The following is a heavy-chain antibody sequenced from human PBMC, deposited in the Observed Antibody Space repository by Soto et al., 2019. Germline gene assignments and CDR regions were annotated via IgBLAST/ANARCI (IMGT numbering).Heavy chain of an antibody. CDR1: GFTFSTYW. J-gene: IGHJ6*02. Sequence: GGSLRLSCAASGFTFSTYWMHWVRQAPGEGLVWVSRINSDGSNTAFADSVKGRFTISRDNAKNTLYLQMNSLRAEDTAVYYCARVLPGAYYYGMDVWGQGTTVTVSS. CDR3: ARVLPGAYYYGMDV. D-gene: IGHD3-10*01. CDR2: INSDGSNT. V-gene: IGHV3-74*01.